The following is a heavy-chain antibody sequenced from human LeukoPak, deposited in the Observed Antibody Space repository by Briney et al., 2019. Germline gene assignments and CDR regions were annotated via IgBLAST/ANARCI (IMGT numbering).Heavy chain of an antibody. D-gene: IGHD2-15*01. Sequence: SETLSLTCAVYGGSFRGYYWSWIRQPAGKGLEWIGRIYNSGSANYNPSLKSRVTMSVDSSKNQFSLKLTSVTAADTAVYYCARGPTCNGGTCAFDYWGQGTLVTVSP. J-gene: IGHJ4*02. CDR1: GGSFRGYY. CDR3: ARGPTCNGGTCAFDY. V-gene: IGHV4-59*10. CDR2: IYNSGSA.